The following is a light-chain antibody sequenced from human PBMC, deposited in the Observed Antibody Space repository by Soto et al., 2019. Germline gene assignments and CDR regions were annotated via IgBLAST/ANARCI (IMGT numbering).Light chain of an antibody. CDR1: QGVSDY. Sequence: DIQMTQSPSSLSASAGDRVTITCRASQGVSDYLNWYQQKPGEAPKVLIFAASTVQSGVPSRFSGSGSKTDFKLTISSLQPEDFATYYCQQSYNNPKTFGQGTKGEVK. V-gene: IGKV1-39*01. CDR2: AAS. CDR3: QQSYNNPKT. J-gene: IGKJ1*01.